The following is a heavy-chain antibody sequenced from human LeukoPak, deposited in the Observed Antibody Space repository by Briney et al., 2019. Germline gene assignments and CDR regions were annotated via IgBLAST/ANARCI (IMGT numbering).Heavy chain of an antibody. V-gene: IGHV4-34*01. J-gene: IGHJ4*02. Sequence: SETLSLTCAVYVGSSSGYYWSWIRQPPGKGLEWIGEINHSGSTNYNPSLKSRVTISVDTSKNQFSLKLSSVTAADTAVYYCARGRKQLVVYWGQGTLVTVSS. D-gene: IGHD6-13*01. CDR2: INHSGST. CDR3: ARGRKQLVVY. CDR1: VGSSSGYY.